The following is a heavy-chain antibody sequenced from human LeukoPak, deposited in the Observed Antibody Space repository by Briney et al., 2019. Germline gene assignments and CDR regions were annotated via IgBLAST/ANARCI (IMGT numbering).Heavy chain of an antibody. V-gene: IGHV3-53*01. CDR1: GLTVNSNY. Sequence: PGGSLRLSCAASGLTVNSNYMSWVRQAPGKGLEWVSIIYSGGNTYYADSVKGRFTISRDNSKNTLYLQVNNLRAEDTAVYYCVRESRVNSWSLDYWGQGTLVTVSS. CDR3: VRESRVNSWSLDY. CDR2: IYSGGNT. J-gene: IGHJ4*02. D-gene: IGHD2/OR15-2a*01.